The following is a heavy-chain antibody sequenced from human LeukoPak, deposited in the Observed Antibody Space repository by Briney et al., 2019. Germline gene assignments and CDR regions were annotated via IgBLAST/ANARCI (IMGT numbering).Heavy chain of an antibody. CDR2: IKSKTDGGTT. J-gene: IGHJ4*02. Sequence: GGSLRLSCAASGFTFSNAWMSWVRQAPGEGLEWVGRIKSKTDGGTTDYAAPVKGRFTISRDDSKNTLYLQMNSLKTEDTAVYYCTTDLVVPNYYFDYWGQGTLVTVSS. V-gene: IGHV3-15*01. D-gene: IGHD2-2*01. CDR3: TTDLVVPNYYFDY. CDR1: GFTFSNAW.